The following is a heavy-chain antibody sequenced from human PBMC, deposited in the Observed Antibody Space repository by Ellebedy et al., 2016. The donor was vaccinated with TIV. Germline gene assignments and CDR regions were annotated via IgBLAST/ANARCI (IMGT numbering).Heavy chain of an antibody. D-gene: IGHD3-22*01. CDR1: GYTFTSNG. V-gene: IGHV1-18*01. Sequence: ASVKVSCKASGYTFTSNGISWVRQAPGQGLEWMGWISVHNGNTNYAQNFQGRVTMTRDTSISTAYLELSRLRPDDTAVYYCARDFYDTSGYYFDDSWGQGTLLTVSS. CDR3: ARDFYDTSGYYFDDS. CDR2: ISVHNGNT. J-gene: IGHJ4*02.